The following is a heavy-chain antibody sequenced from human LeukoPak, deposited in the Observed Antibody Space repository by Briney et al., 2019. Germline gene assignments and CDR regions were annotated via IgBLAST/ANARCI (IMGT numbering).Heavy chain of an antibody. CDR2: INHSGST. J-gene: IGHJ6*03. V-gene: IGHV4-34*01. CDR1: GGSFSGYY. Sequence: SETLSLTCAVYGGSFSGYYWSWIRQPPGKGLEWIGEINHSGSTNYNPSLKSRVTISVDTSKNQFSLKLSSVTAADTAVYYCARATYYMDVWGKGTTVTVFS. CDR3: ARATYYMDV.